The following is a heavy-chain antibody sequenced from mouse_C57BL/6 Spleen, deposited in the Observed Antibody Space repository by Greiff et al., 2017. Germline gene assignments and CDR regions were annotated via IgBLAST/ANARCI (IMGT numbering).Heavy chain of an antibody. CDR3: ARRITTVVATNAMDD. D-gene: IGHD1-1*01. J-gene: IGHJ4*01. Sequence: QVQLQQPGTELVKPGASVKLSCKASGYTFTSYWMHWVKQRPGQGLEWIGNINTSNGGTNNNEKFKSKATLTVDKSSSTAYMQSSSLTSEDSAVYYGARRITTVVATNAMDDWGQGTSVTVS. V-gene: IGHV1-53*01. CDR2: INTSNGGT. CDR1: GYTFTSYW.